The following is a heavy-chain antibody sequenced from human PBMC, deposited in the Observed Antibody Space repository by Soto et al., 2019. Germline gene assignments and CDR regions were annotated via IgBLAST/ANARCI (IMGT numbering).Heavy chain of an antibody. D-gene: IGHD2-2*02. J-gene: IGHJ6*02. CDR1: GYSFTTYW. V-gene: IGHV5-51*01. CDR2: IYPGDSDT. CDR3: ARLGCSSTSCYSYYGMDV. Sequence: GESLKISCHGSGYSFTTYWIGWVRQMSCKGLEWMGIIYPGDSDTRYSPSFQGQVTISADKSISTAYLQWSSLKASDTAMYYCARLGCSSTSCYSYYGMDVWGQETTVTVSS.